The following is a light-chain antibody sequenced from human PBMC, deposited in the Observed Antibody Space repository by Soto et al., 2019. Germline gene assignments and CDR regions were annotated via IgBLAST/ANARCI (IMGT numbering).Light chain of an antibody. Sequence: EIVLTQSPATLSLSPGERATLSCRASQSVSSYLAWYQHKPGQPPRLLIYGASNRATGIPARFSGSGSGTVFPLTISSLEPEDFAVYYCQQRGSWRTFGQGTKLEIK. J-gene: IGKJ2*01. V-gene: IGKV3-11*01. CDR2: GAS. CDR3: QQRGSWRT. CDR1: QSVSSY.